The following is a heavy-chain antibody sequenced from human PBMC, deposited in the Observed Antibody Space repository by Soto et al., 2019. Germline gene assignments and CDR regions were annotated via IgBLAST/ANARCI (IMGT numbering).Heavy chain of an antibody. Sequence: SVKVSCKASGGTFSSYAISWVRQAPGQGLEWMGGIIPIFGTANYAQKFQGRVTITADESTSTAYMELSSLRSEDTAVYYCARLAVVAPHYYYGMDVWGQGTTVTVSS. D-gene: IGHD2-15*01. CDR1: GGTFSSYA. V-gene: IGHV1-69*13. J-gene: IGHJ6*02. CDR3: ARLAVVAPHYYYGMDV. CDR2: IIPIFGTA.